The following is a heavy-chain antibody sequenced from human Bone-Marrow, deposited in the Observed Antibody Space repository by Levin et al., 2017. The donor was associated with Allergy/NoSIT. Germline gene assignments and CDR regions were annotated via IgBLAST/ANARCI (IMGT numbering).Heavy chain of an antibody. Sequence: LRLSCTVSGGSISSGVYFWSWIRQLPGKGLEWIGYVSYSGITFYNQSLKSRIAISADTSKNLFSLNLSSVTAADTAVYYCVRGITVFGVVLAVNDAFDIWGQGTMVTVSS. J-gene: IGHJ3*02. D-gene: IGHD3-3*01. CDR1: GGSISSGVYF. V-gene: IGHV4-31*03. CDR2: VSYSGIT. CDR3: VRGITVFGVVLAVNDAFDI.